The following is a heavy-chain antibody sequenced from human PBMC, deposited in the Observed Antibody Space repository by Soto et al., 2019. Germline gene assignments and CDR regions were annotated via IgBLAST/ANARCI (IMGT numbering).Heavy chain of an antibody. CDR1: GYGFTTYG. V-gene: IGHV1-18*01. J-gene: IGHJ4*02. Sequence: QVHLVQSGAEVKKPGASVKVSCKGSGYGFTTYGITWVRQAPGQGLEWMWWISAHNGNTNYAQKLQGRVSVTRDTSTSTAYMELRSLRSDDTAAYYCARGRYGDYWGQVALVTVSS. CDR3: ARGRYGDY. CDR2: ISAHNGNT. D-gene: IGHD1-1*01.